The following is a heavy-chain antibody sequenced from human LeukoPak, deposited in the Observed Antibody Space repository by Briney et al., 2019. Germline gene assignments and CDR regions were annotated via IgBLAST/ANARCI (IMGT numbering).Heavy chain of an antibody. CDR2: ISSSGSTI. Sequence: GGSLRLSCAASGFTFSSYEMNWVRQAPGKGLEWGSYISSSGSTIYHADSVKGRFTISRDNAKNSLYLQMNSLRAEDTAVYYCARDPSANTEGGGDYWGQGTLVTVSS. J-gene: IGHJ4*02. CDR1: GFTFSSYE. CDR3: ARDPSANTEGGGDY. V-gene: IGHV3-48*03. D-gene: IGHD2-15*01.